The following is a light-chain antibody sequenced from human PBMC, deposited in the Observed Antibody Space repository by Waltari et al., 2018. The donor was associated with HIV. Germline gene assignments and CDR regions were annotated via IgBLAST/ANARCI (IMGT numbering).Light chain of an antibody. CDR3: SSYAGSNNLL. J-gene: IGLJ2*01. CDR1: ISDVGGHTY. V-gene: IGLV2-8*01. Sequence: QSALTQPPSASGSPGQSVTISCTGTISDVGGHTYGSWYQQHPGKAPKLMIYEVSKRPSGVPDRFSGSKSGNTASLTVSGLQAEDEADYYCSSYAGSNNLLFGGGTKLTVL. CDR2: EVS.